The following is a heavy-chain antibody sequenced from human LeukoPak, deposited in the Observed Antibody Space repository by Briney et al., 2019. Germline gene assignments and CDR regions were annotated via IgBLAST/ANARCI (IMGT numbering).Heavy chain of an antibody. Sequence: KTSETLSLTCAVYGGSFSGYYWSWVRQAPGKGLEWVGRIKSKTDGGTTDYAAPVKGRFTISRDDSKNTLYLQMNSLKTEDTAVYYCTTDPGEWMITFGGVIVTYDYWGQGTLVTVSS. D-gene: IGHD3-16*02. CDR1: GGSFSGYY. CDR3: TTDPGEWMITFGGVIVTYDY. V-gene: IGHV3-15*01. J-gene: IGHJ4*02. CDR2: IKSKTDGGTT.